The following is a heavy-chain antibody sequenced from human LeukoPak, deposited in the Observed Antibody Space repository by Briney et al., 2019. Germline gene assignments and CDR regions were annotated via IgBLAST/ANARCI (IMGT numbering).Heavy chain of an antibody. V-gene: IGHV3-7*03. Sequence: GGSPRLSCAASGFTFSSYWMNWARQAPGKGLEWVASINHNGNVNYYVDSVKGRFAISRDNAKNSLYLQMSNLRAEDTAVYFCARGGGLDVWGQGATVTVSS. CDR2: INHNGNVN. D-gene: IGHD3-16*01. CDR3: ARGGGLDV. CDR1: GFTFSSYW. J-gene: IGHJ6*02.